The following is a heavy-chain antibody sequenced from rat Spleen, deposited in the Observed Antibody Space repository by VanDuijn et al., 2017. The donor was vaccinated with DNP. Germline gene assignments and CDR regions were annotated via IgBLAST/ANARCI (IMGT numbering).Heavy chain of an antibody. CDR2: ISDDSGTT. CDR1: GFTFSNYG. CDR3: TTASTEGFAY. V-gene: IGHV5-20*01. J-gene: IGHJ3*01. Sequence: EVQLVESGGGLVQPGRSLKLSCAASGFTFSNYGMAWVRRTPTKGLEWVASISDDSGTTYYRDSVKGRFTISRDNAESSLYLQMDSLRSEDTATYYCTTASTEGFAYWGQGTLVTVSS. D-gene: IGHD1-11*01.